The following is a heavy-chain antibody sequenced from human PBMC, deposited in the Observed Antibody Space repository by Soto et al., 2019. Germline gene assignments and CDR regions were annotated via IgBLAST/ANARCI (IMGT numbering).Heavy chain of an antibody. CDR2: IDQDESRK. D-gene: IGHD2-21*01. CDR3: ATDILISEY. CDR1: GLTFSNYW. V-gene: IGHV3-7*03. Sequence: GGSLRLSCVASGLTFSNYWMTWVRQTPGKGLEWVANIDQDESRKNYVDSVKGRFIISRDNSRNSVYLKMNSLTADDTGIYYCATDILISEYWGQGNRVTVSS. J-gene: IGHJ4*02.